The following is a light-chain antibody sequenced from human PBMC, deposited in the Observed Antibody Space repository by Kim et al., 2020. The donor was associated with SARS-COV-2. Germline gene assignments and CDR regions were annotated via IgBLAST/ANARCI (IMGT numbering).Light chain of an antibody. Sequence: SYELTQPPSVSVSPGQTASITCSGYKLGDKYVPWYQQKPGQPPVVVIYQDNQRPSGLPERFSGSNSGNTATLTISGTQTMDEADYYGQAWDSSTHNYVFGAGTKVTVL. CDR2: QDN. CDR3: QAWDSSTHNYV. J-gene: IGLJ1*01. V-gene: IGLV3-1*01. CDR1: KLGDKY.